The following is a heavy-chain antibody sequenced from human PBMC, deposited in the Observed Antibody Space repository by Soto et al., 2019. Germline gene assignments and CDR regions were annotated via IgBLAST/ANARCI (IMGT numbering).Heavy chain of an antibody. D-gene: IGHD4-17*01. CDR1: GYTFTKYY. CDR2: INPSGGAT. Sequence: RXSVKVSCKASGYTFTKYYIHWVRQAPGQGLQWLGIINPSGGATTYAQKFQGRVTMTRHTSTSTVFLELRSLRSEDTAIFACATARGLYDYGSNWGQGTLVTVSS. CDR3: ATARGLYDYGSN. J-gene: IGHJ4*02. V-gene: IGHV1-46*01.